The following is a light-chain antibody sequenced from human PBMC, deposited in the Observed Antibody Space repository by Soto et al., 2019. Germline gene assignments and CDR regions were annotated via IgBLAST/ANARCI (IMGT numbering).Light chain of an antibody. CDR3: QQRSNWPPIT. J-gene: IGKJ5*01. Sequence: EIVLTHSPVTLSXXXXXXXXXXXRAXQSVSSSYLAWYQQKPGQAPRLLIYGASNRATGIPARFSGSGSGTDFTLTISSLEPEDFAVYYCQQRSNWPPITFGQGTRLEIK. CDR2: GAS. CDR1: QSVSSSY. V-gene: IGKV3D-20*02.